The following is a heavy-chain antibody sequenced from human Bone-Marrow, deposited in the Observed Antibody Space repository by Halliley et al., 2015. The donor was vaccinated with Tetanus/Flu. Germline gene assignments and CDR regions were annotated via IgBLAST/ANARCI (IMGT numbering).Heavy chain of an antibody. CDR1: GGSVSSGSYY. CDR3: ARNRYIGGPNFNN. CDR2: IFLSGSP. V-gene: IGHV4-61*10. J-gene: IGHJ4*02. Sequence: LRISCTVAGGSVSSGSYYWSWIRQPTGKGLEWIRYIFLSGSPNYTPPLKSRVTLSVDTSKSQFFLSLSSVTPVDTAVYYCARNRYIGGPNFNNRAQGTPV. D-gene: IGHD1-26*01.